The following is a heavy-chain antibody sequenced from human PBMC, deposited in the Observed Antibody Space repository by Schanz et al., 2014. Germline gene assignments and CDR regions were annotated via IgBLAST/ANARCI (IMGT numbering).Heavy chain of an antibody. CDR2: LSANGDST. D-gene: IGHD2-21*01. J-gene: IGHJ4*02. V-gene: IGHV3-64*01. Sequence: EVQLVESGGGLVQPGGSLRLSCAAPGFTLSNYAMHWVRQTPDKGLEWVLGLSANGDSTFYSSSVKGRFTISRDISKNTLYLQMGSLRAEDVAVYYCARKSLVSAHYDSWGQGTLVTVSS. CDR3: ARKSLVSAHYDS. CDR1: GFTLSNYA.